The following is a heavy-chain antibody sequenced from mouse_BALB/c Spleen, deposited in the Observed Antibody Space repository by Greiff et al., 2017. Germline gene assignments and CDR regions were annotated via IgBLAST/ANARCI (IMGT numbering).Heavy chain of an antibody. D-gene: IGHD1-1*01. CDR1: GFSLTGYG. J-gene: IGHJ1*01. CDR2: IWGDGST. V-gene: IGHV2-6-7*01. CDR3: AREGYGSSHWYFDV. Sequence: VQRVESGPGLVAPSQSLSITCTVSGFSLTGYGVNWVRQPPGKGLEWLGMIWGDGSTDYNSALKSRLSISKDNSKSQVFLKMNSLQTDDTARYYCAREGYGSSHWYFDVWGAGTTVTVSS.